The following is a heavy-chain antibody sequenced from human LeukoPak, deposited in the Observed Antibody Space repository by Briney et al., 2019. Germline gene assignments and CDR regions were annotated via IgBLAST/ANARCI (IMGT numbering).Heavy chain of an antibody. J-gene: IGHJ5*02. CDR2: IIPIFGTA. D-gene: IGHD6-19*01. CDR3: ARGLVVSSSGWYENWFDP. Sequence: ASVKVSCKASGGTFSSYAISWVRQAPGQGLEWMGGIIPIFGTANYAQKFQGRVTITAAESTSTAYMELSSLRSEDTAVYYCARGLVVSSSGWYENWFDPWGQGTLVTVSS. CDR1: GGTFSSYA. V-gene: IGHV1-69*01.